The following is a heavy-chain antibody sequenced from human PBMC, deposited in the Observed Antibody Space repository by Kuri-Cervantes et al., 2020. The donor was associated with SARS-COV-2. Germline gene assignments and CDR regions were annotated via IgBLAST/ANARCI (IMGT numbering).Heavy chain of an antibody. CDR1: GFTVSSNY. J-gene: IGHJ5*02. CDR2: IYSGGST. CDR3: AREGSGSYFSPNWFAP. D-gene: IGHD3-10*01. Sequence: GESLKISCAASGFTVSSNYMSWVRQAPGKGLEWVSVIYSGGSTYYADSVKGRFTISRDNSQNTLYLQMNSLRAEDTAVYYCAREGSGSYFSPNWFAPWGQGTLVTVSS. V-gene: IGHV3-53*01.